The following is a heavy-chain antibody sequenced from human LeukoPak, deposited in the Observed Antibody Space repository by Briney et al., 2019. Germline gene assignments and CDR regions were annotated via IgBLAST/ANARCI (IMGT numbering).Heavy chain of an antibody. V-gene: IGHV3-21*01. CDR3: ARDRGSYDSSGYYYGGTFDI. CDR1: GFTFSSYS. Sequence: PGGSLRPSCAASGFTFSSYSMNWVRQAPGRGLEWVSFISSSRSYIYYADSVKGRFTISRDNAKNSLYLQMNSLRAEDTALYYCARDRGSYDSSGYYYGGTFDIWGQGTVVTVSS. D-gene: IGHD3-22*01. J-gene: IGHJ3*02. CDR2: ISSSRSYI.